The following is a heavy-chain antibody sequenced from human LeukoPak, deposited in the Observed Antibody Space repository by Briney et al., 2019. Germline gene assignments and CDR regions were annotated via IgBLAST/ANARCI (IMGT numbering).Heavy chain of an antibody. D-gene: IGHD2-15*01. J-gene: IGHJ4*02. Sequence: PGGALRLSRVPSLFTFSNYAMRWVPHALRKGVERVALISYDGSNKCYADSVKGRFTISRDNSKNTVYLQMKSLRAEDTAVYYCARDRDTRGGPTDIVYWGEGNLVTVSS. CDR3: ARDRDTRGGPTDIVY. CDR1: LFTFSNYA. CDR2: ISYDGSNK. V-gene: IGHV3-30*04.